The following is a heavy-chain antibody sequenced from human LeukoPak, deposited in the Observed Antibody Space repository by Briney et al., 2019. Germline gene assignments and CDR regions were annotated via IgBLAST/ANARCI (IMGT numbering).Heavy chain of an antibody. CDR3: ATAFTSASDY. J-gene: IGHJ4*02. Sequence: ASVKVSCKASGYSFTAYNIHWVRQAPGQGVEWMGWINPNSGGTSYAQKFQGRVTVTRDTSISTAYMELSGLTSDDTAAYYCATAFTSASDYWGQGTLVTVSS. CDR1: GYSFTAYN. CDR2: INPNSGGT. D-gene: IGHD3-3*02. V-gene: IGHV1-2*02.